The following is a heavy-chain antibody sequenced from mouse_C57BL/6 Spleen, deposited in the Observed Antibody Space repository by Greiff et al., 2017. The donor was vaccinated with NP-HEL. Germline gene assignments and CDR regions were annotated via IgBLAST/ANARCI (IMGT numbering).Heavy chain of an antibody. Sequence: VKVVESGPELVKPGASVKLSCKASGYTFTSYDINWVKQRPGQGLEWIGWIYPRDGSTKYNEKFKGKATLTVDTSSSTAYMELHSLTSEDSAVYFCARQDNLLLAWFAYWGQGTLVTVSA. CDR1: GYTFTSYD. CDR2: IYPRDGST. CDR3: ARQDNLLLAWFAY. J-gene: IGHJ3*01. D-gene: IGHD1-1*01. V-gene: IGHV1-85*01.